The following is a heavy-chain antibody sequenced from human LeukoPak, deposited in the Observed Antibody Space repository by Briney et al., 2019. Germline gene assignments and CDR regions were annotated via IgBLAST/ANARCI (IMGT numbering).Heavy chain of an antibody. V-gene: IGHV3-74*01. D-gene: IGHD6-19*01. CDR2: INTDGTVT. CDR1: GFTFSKYW. J-gene: IGHJ4*02. Sequence: GGSLRLSCAASGFTFSKYWMRWVRQAPGKGLESVSRINTDGTVTTYADSVKGRFTVSRDNADNTMFLQTNSVRDEDTAVYYCATKQWLAPPPDSWGQGTPVTVSS. CDR3: ATKQWLAPPPDS.